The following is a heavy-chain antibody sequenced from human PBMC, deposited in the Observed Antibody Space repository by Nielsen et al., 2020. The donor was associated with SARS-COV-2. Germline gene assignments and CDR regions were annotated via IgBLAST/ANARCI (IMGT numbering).Heavy chain of an antibody. Sequence: ASVKVSCKASGYTFTSYAMNWVRQAPGQGLEWMGWINTNTGNPTYAQGFTGRFVFSLDTSVSTAYLQISSLKAEDTAVYYCARADSYYDILTGYYPPSKLDYWGQGTLVTVSS. CDR3: ARADSYYDILTGYYPPSKLDY. CDR2: INTNTGNP. D-gene: IGHD3-9*01. J-gene: IGHJ4*02. V-gene: IGHV7-4-1*02. CDR1: GYTFTSYA.